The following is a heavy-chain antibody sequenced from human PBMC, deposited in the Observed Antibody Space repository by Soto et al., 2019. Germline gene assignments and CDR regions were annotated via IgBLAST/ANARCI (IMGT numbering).Heavy chain of an antibody. J-gene: IGHJ4*02. CDR1: GGSISSSNW. D-gene: IGHD3-22*01. Sequence: SETLSLTCAVSGGSISSSNWWSWVRQPPGKGLEWIGEIYHSGSTNYNPSLKSRVTISVDKSKNQFSLKLSSVTAADTAVYFCARDVDSSGYYFDFWGQGTLVTVSS. CDR2: IYHSGST. CDR3: ARDVDSSGYYFDF. V-gene: IGHV4-4*02.